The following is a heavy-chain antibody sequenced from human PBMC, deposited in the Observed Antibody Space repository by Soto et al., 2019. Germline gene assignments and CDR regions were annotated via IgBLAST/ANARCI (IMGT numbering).Heavy chain of an antibody. J-gene: IGHJ4*02. V-gene: IGHV1-69*02. CDR1: GGTFSSYT. CDR3: ARGLEVVAAYFDY. Sequence: QVQLVQSGAEVKKPGSSVKVSCKASGGTFSSYTISWVRQAPGQGLEWMGRIIPILGIANYAQKFQGRVTITADKSTSTAYMELSSLRSEDTAVYYCARGLEVVAAYFDYWGQGTLVTVSS. CDR2: IIPILGIA. D-gene: IGHD2-15*01.